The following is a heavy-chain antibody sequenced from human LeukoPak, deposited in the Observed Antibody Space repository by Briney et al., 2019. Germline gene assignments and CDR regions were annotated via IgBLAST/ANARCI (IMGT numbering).Heavy chain of an antibody. CDR3: ARVGRYCSGGSCYDDAFDI. CDR2: IIPIFGTA. D-gene: IGHD2-15*01. J-gene: IGHJ3*02. V-gene: IGHV1-69*13. Sequence: ASVKVSCKASGGTFSSYAISWVRQAPGQGLEWMGGIIPIFGTANYAQKFQGRVTITADEPTSTAYMELSSLRSEDTAVYYCARVGRYCSGGSCYDDAFDIWGQGTMVTVSS. CDR1: GGTFSSYA.